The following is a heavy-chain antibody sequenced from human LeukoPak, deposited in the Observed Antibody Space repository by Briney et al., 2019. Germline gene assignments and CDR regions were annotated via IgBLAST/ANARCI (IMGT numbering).Heavy chain of an antibody. CDR3: AKAPTPTGFYMHY. J-gene: IGHJ4*02. Sequence: PGGSLRLSCAASGFTFDDYAMHWVRQGPGKGLEWVSYADSVKGRFTISRDNSKTSLYLQMNSLRTEDTALYYRAKAPTPTGFYMHYWGQGTLVTVSS. V-gene: IGHV3-43*02. D-gene: IGHD3-9*01. CDR1: GFTFDDYA.